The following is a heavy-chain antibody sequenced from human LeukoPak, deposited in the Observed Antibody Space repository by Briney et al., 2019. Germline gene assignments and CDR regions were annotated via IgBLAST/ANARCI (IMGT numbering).Heavy chain of an antibody. CDR1: GGSFSGYY. Sequence: SETLSLTCAVYGGSFSGYYWSWIRQPPGKGLEWIGEINHSGSTNYNPSLKSRVTISVDTSKNQFSLKLSSVTAADTAVYYCARGAVAGFDHWGQGTLVTVSS. CDR2: INHSGST. D-gene: IGHD6-19*01. V-gene: IGHV4-34*01. CDR3: ARGAVAGFDH. J-gene: IGHJ4*02.